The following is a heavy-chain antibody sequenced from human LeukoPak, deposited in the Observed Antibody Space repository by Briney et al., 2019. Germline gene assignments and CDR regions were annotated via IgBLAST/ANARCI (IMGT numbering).Heavy chain of an antibody. D-gene: IGHD2/OR15-2a*01. Sequence: GRSLRLSCAASGFTFSSYGMHWVRQAPGKGLEWVAVIWYDGSNKYYADSVKGRLTISRDNSKNTLYLQMNSLRAEDTAVYYCARDNSLVYAFDIWGQGTMVTVSS. CDR2: IWYDGSNK. J-gene: IGHJ3*02. CDR1: GFTFSSYG. V-gene: IGHV3-33*01. CDR3: ARDNSLVYAFDI.